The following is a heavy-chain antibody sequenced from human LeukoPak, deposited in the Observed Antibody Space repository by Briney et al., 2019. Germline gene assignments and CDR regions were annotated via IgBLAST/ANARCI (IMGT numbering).Heavy chain of an antibody. Sequence: TGGSLRLSCAASGFTFSSFEMNWVRQAPGKGLEWVSYISSSGSTIYYADSVKGRFTISRDNAKNSLYLQMNSLRAEDTAVYYCARDGESGYVPFDYWGQGTLVTVSS. CDR3: ARDGESGYVPFDY. CDR2: ISSSGSTI. J-gene: IGHJ4*02. CDR1: GFTFSSFE. V-gene: IGHV3-48*03. D-gene: IGHD5-12*01.